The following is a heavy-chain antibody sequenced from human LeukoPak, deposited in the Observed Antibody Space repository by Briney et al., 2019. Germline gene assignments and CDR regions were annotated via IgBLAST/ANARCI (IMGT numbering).Heavy chain of an antibody. V-gene: IGHV4-31*03. J-gene: IGHJ3*02. CDR2: IYYSGST. D-gene: IGHD3-22*01. CDR1: GGSISSGGYY. Sequence: SETLSLTCTVSGGSISSGGYYWSWIRQHPGKGLEWIGYIYYSGSTYYNPSLKSRVTISVDTSKNQFSLKLSSVTAADTAVYYCARDSHSSGYYYRDDAFDIWGLGTMVTVSS. CDR3: ARDSHSSGYYYRDDAFDI.